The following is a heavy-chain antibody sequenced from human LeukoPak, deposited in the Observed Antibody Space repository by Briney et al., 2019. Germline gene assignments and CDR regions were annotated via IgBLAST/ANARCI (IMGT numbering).Heavy chain of an antibody. V-gene: IGHV4-30-4*08. CDR1: GGSISSGSYY. Sequence: PSQTLSLTCIVSGGSISSGSYYWSWIRQPPGKGLEWIGYIYYSGSAYYNPSLKSRVAISVDTSKNQFSLKLSSVTAADTAVYYCARDLSSTSHIDYWGQGTLVTVSS. D-gene: IGHD2-2*01. CDR3: ARDLSSTSHIDY. J-gene: IGHJ4*02. CDR2: IYYSGSA.